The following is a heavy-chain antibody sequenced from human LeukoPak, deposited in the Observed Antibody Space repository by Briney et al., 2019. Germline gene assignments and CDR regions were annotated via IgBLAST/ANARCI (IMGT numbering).Heavy chain of an antibody. CDR2: ISVYSGNT. CDR3: AREEHYSSGWYYFDY. J-gene: IGHJ4*02. V-gene: IGHV1-18*01. CDR1: DNTSINFG. Sequence: ASVKVSCKASDNTSINFGISWVRQAPGQGLEWMGWISVYSGNTNYAQKFQGRVTMTTDTSRRTAYMELRSLRSDDTAVYYCAREEHYSSGWYYFDYWGQGTLVTVSS. D-gene: IGHD6-19*01.